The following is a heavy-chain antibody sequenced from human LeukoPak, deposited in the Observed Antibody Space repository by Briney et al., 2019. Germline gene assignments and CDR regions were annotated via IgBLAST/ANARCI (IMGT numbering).Heavy chain of an antibody. CDR3: AKDLEQSYSDWSASYDA. CDR2: ISSGAGTT. V-gene: IGHV3-23*01. J-gene: IGHJ5*02. D-gene: IGHD6-19*01. Sequence: GGSLRLSCAASGFTFSNYAMSWVRQVPGKGLEWVSAISSGAGTTGYADSVKGRFTISRVNSKSSIYLQMNSLRAEDTAIYYCAKDLEQSYSDWSASYDAWGQGTLVTVSS. CDR1: GFTFSNYA.